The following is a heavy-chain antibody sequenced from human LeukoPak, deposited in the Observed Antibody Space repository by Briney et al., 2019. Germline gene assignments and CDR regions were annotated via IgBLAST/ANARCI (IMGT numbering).Heavy chain of an antibody. CDR1: GGSISSYY. Sequence: PSETLSLTCTVSGGSISSYYWSWIRQPPGKGLEWIGYIYYSGSTNYNPSLKSRVTISVDTSKNQFSLKLSSVTAADTAVYYCARVYRDYWGSWAFDIWGQGTMVTVSS. CDR2: IYYSGST. J-gene: IGHJ3*02. V-gene: IGHV4-59*01. D-gene: IGHD4-17*01. CDR3: ARVYRDYWGSWAFDI.